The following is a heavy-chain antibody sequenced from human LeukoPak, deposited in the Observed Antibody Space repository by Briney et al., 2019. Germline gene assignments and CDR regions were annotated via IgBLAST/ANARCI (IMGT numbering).Heavy chain of an antibody. CDR2: ISNSGGST. D-gene: IGHD6-13*01. Sequence: GGSLRLSCAASGFSLSSYAMSWVRQAPGKGLEWVSVISNSGGSTDYADSVKGRFTISRDNSKNTLYLQMNSLRAEDTAVYYCAEGGISAVGDLDYWGQGTLVTVSS. CDR3: AEGGISAVGDLDY. J-gene: IGHJ4*02. V-gene: IGHV3-23*01. CDR1: GFSLSSYA.